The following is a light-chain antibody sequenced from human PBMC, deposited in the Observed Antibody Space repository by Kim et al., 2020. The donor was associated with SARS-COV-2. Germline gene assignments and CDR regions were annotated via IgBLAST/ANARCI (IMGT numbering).Light chain of an antibody. Sequence: EIVLTQSPGTLSLSPGERATLSCRASQSVSSSYLAWYQQKPGQAPRLLIYGASSRATGIPDRFSGSGSGTDFTLTISRLEPEDFAVYYCQQYSNSPQTFGQGTKLEI. J-gene: IGKJ2*01. CDR1: QSVSSSY. CDR3: QQYSNSPQT. CDR2: GAS. V-gene: IGKV3-20*01.